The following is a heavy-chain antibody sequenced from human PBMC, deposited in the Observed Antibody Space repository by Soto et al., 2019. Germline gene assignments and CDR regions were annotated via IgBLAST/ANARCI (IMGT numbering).Heavy chain of an antibody. CDR2: INPNSGDT. J-gene: IGHJ6*02. CDR1: GYTFTGYH. CDR3: AKGGAIVAAGTRVYLYNAMDV. D-gene: IGHD1-26*01. V-gene: IGHV1-2*02. Sequence: SVKVSCKSSGYTFTGYHVHWVRQAPGQGLEWMGWINPNSGDTHLAQRFQGRVTMNRDTSIGTAYMELRGLTSDDTAEYYCAKGGAIVAAGTRVYLYNAMDVWGQGTTVTVS.